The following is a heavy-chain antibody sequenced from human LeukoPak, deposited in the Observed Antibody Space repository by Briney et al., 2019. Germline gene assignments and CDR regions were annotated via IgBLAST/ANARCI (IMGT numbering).Heavy chain of an antibody. V-gene: IGHV4-61*02. CDR2: IYTSGST. CDR1: GGSISSGSYY. Sequence: SETLSLTCTVSGGSISSGSYYWSWIRQPAGKGLEWIGRIYTSGSTNCNPSLKSRVTISVDTSKNQFSLKLSSVTAADTAVYYCARSIAARHYYMDVWGKGTTVTVSS. D-gene: IGHD6-6*01. CDR3: ARSIAARHYYMDV. J-gene: IGHJ6*03.